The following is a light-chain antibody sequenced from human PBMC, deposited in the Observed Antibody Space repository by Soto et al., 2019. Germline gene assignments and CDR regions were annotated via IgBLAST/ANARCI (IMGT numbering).Light chain of an antibody. Sequence: EILMTQSPATLSVSPGERATLSCRASQSVSSNLAWYQQKPGQAPRLLIYGASTRATGIPARFSGSGSGTECTLSISSLQSEDFAVYYCQQYNRWPLTFAGGTKVEIK. CDR1: QSVSSN. J-gene: IGKJ4*01. V-gene: IGKV3-15*01. CDR3: QQYNRWPLT. CDR2: GAS.